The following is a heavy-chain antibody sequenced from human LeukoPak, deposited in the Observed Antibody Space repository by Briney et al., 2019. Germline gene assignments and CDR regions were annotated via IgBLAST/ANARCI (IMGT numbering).Heavy chain of an antibody. D-gene: IGHD2-2*01. Sequence: SETLSLTCAVYCGSFSGYYWSWIRQPPGKGLEWIGEINHSGSTNYNPSLKSRVTMSVDTPKNQFSLKLSSVTAADTAVYYCARVVDCSSTRCYSGYYYYAMDLWPQGTTVTVSS. CDR3: ARVVDCSSTRCYSGYYYYAMDL. CDR2: INHSGST. CDR1: CGSFSGYY. V-gene: IGHV4-34*01. J-gene: IGHJ6*02.